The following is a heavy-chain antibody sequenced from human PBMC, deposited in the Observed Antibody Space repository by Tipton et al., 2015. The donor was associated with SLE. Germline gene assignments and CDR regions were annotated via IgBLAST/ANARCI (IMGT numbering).Heavy chain of an antibody. CDR2: IGIAGDT. Sequence: SLRLSCAASGFTLSTYDMHWVRQGTGKGLEWVSVIGIAGDTYYPDSVKVRFTISRENGKSSLHLQMNRLRAGGTAVYYCVRGQSATGEFDSWRQGTQVTVSS. J-gene: IGHJ4*02. CDR3: VRGQSATGEFDS. CDR1: GFTLSTYD. V-gene: IGHV3-13*01. D-gene: IGHD2-21*01.